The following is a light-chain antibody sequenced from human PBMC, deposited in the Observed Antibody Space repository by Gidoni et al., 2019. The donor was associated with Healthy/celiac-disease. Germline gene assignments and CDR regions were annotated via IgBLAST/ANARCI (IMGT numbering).Light chain of an antibody. Sequence: IQMNQAPSSLSASVGDRVTITCPASQSICSYLNWYQQKPGKAPKLLIYAASSLQSGVPSRFSGSGSGTDLALTISSLQPEDFATYYCQQSYSTPITFGQGTQLEIK. V-gene: IGKV1-39*01. CDR2: AAS. J-gene: IGKJ5*01. CDR3: QQSYSTPIT. CDR1: QSICSY.